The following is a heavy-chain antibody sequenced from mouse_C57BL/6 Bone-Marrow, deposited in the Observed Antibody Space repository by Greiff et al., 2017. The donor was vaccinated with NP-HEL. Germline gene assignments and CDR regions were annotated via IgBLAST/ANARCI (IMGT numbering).Heavy chain of an antibody. CDR1: GFTFSSYA. V-gene: IGHV5-4*01. J-gene: IGHJ3*01. Sequence: EVQLVESGGGIVKPGGSLKLSCAASGFTFSSYAMSWVRQTPEKRLEWVATISDGGSYTYYPDNVKGRFTISRDNAKNNLYLQMSHLKSEDTAMYYCARALWLRRAYWGQGTLVTVSA. CDR2: ISDGGSYT. CDR3: ARALWLRRAY. D-gene: IGHD2-2*01.